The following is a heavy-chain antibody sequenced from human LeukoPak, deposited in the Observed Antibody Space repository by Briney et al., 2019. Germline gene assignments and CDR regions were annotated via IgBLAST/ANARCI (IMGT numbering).Heavy chain of an antibody. Sequence: GGSLRLSCAASGFTFSTYAVNWVRQAPGKGLEWVSTISGSGGSTYYADSVKGRFTISRDNSKNTLYLQMNSLRAEDTAVYYCARGRSLIAARRIAFDYWGQGTLVTVSS. V-gene: IGHV3-23*01. CDR2: ISGSGGST. CDR1: GFTFSTYA. CDR3: ARGRSLIAARRIAFDY. J-gene: IGHJ4*02. D-gene: IGHD6-6*01.